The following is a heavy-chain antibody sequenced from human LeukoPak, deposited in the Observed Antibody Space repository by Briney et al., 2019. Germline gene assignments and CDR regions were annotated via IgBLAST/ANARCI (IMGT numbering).Heavy chain of an antibody. Sequence: PGGSLRLSCTASGFTFGDYAMRWVRQAPGKGRGWVGFIRSKVYSVKTEYAAYVKGRFTISRDDSKSIAYQKMNSLKTEDTAVYYCTRVMRSPYYYYYGMDVWGQGTTVTVSS. CDR3: TRVMRSPYYYYYGMDV. V-gene: IGHV3-49*04. CDR2: IRSKVYSVKT. J-gene: IGHJ6*02. D-gene: IGHD1-26*01. CDR1: GFTFGDYA.